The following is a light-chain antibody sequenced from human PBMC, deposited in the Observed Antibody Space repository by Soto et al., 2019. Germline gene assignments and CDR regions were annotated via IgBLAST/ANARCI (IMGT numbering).Light chain of an antibody. CDR1: QGISNS. V-gene: IGKV1-27*01. J-gene: IGKJ1*01. CDR3: QKYDSALWR. CDR2: AAS. Sequence: DIPMTQSPSSLSASVGDRVTITCRASQGISNSLAWYQQKPEKVPKLLIYAASTLQSGVPSRFSGSGSGTDFTLTISSLQPEDVATYYCQKYDSALWRFGQGTKVEIK.